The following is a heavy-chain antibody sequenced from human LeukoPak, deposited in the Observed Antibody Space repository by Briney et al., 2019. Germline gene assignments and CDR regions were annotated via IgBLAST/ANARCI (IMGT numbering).Heavy chain of an antibody. V-gene: IGHV1-3*01. CDR1: GYTLTSYA. J-gene: IGHJ3*02. CDR3: ARDLDYYDSSGPGSAFDI. D-gene: IGHD3-22*01. Sequence: GASVKVSCKASGYTLTSYAMHWVRQAPGQRLEWMGWINGGNGNTKYSQKFQGRVTISRDTSASTAYMELSSLRSEDTAVYYCARDLDYYDSSGPGSAFDIWGQGTMVTVSS. CDR2: INGGNGNT.